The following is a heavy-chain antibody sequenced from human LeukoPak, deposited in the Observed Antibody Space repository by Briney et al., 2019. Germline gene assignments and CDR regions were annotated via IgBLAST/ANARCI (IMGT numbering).Heavy chain of an antibody. V-gene: IGHV4-59*01. CDR2: IYYSGST. D-gene: IGHD1-26*01. CDR3: ARGIEWMGATTFDY. J-gene: IGHJ4*02. CDR1: GGSISSYY. Sequence: SETLSLTCTVSGGSISSYYWSLIRQPPGKGLEWIGYIYYSGSTNYNPSLKSRVTISVDTSKNQFSLKLSSVTAADTAVYYCARGIEWMGATTFDYWGQGTLVTVSS.